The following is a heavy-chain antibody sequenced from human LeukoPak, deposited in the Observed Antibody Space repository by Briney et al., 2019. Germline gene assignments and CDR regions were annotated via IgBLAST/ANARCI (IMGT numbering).Heavy chain of an antibody. Sequence: GGSLRLSCAASGSTFSSYSMNWVRQAPGKGLEWVSSISSSSSYIYYADSVKGRFTISRDNAKNSLYLQMDSLRAEDTAVYYCARVIAVAGTEDYWGQGTLVTVSS. V-gene: IGHV3-21*01. D-gene: IGHD6-19*01. CDR2: ISSSSSYI. CDR3: ARVIAVAGTEDY. CDR1: GSTFSSYS. J-gene: IGHJ4*02.